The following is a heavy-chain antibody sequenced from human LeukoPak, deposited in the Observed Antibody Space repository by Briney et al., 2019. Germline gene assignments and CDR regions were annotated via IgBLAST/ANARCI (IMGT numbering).Heavy chain of an antibody. V-gene: IGHV1-2*02. D-gene: IGHD5-12*01. CDR2: INPNSCGT. CDR1: GYTFTGYY. J-gene: IGHJ4*02. CDR3: ASSVATITGAQGATFDY. Sequence: ASVKVSCKASGYTFTGYYMHWVRQAPGQGLEWMGWINPNSCGTNYAQKFQGRVTMTRDTSISTAYMELSRLRSDDTAVYYCASSVATITGAQGATFDYWGQGTLVTVSS.